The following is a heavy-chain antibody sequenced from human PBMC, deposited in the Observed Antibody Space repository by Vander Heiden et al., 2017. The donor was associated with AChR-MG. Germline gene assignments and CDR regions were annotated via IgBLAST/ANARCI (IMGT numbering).Heavy chain of an antibody. D-gene: IGHD3-3*01. V-gene: IGHV4-39*01. CDR2: IYYSGST. Sequence: QLQLQESGPGLVQPSETLSLTCTVSGGSISSSSYYCGWIPQPPGKGLEWIGSIYYSGSTYYNPSLKSRVTISIDTSKNQFSLKLSSVTATDTAVYYCANMGNMGLLRSHYCVYWGQGTLVTVSS. CDR3: ANMGNMGLLRSHYCVY. CDR1: GGSISSSSYY. J-gene: IGHJ4*02.